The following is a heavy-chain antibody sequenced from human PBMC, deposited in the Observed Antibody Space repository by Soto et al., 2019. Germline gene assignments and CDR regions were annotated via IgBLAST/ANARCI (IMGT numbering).Heavy chain of an antibody. D-gene: IGHD3-22*01. J-gene: IGHJ6*02. CDR2: ISAYNRNT. CDR3: ARGVRYSASSGYLTLYYYGMDV. Sequence: ASVKFSCKASGYTFTSYLINWVRHAPGQGRVWMVWISAYNRNTNYAQKLQGRVTMTPDTSTSTDYMELRSLKSDDTAVYYCARGVRYSASSGYLTLYYYGMDVWGQGTTVTVS. CDR1: GYTFTSYL. V-gene: IGHV1-18*04.